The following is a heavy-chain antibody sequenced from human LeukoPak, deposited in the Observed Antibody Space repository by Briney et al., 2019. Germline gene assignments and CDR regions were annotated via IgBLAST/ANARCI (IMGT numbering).Heavy chain of an antibody. CDR3: ARDRIGYEYYNGMDV. CDR1: GYTFTSYG. V-gene: IGHV1-3*01. J-gene: IGHJ6*02. D-gene: IGHD2/OR15-2a*01. CDR2: INAANGNT. Sequence: ASVKVSCKASGYTFTSYGISWVRQAPGQRLEWMGWINAANGNTKLSQKFQDRITIIRDKSANTAYMELSSLRSEDTAVYYCARDRIGYEYYNGMDVWGQGTTVTVSS.